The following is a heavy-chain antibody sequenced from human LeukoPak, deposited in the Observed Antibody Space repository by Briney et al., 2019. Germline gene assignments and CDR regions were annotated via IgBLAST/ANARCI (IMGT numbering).Heavy chain of an antibody. CDR3: ARALGAPDQLLGTHYYGMDV. V-gene: IGHV1-69*13. D-gene: IGHD2-2*01. CDR2: IIPIFRTA. CDR1: GGTFSSYA. Sequence: ASVKVSCKASGGTFSSYAISWVRQAPGQGLEWMGGIIPIFRTANYAQKFQGRVTITADESTSTAYMELSSLRSEDTAVYYCARALGAPDQLLGTHYYGMDVWGKGTTVTVSS. J-gene: IGHJ6*04.